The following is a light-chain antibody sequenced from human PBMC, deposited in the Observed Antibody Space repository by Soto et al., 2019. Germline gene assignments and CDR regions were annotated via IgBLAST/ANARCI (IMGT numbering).Light chain of an antibody. CDR1: SSDVGGYNY. CDR3: CSYAGSYTFV. V-gene: IGLV2-11*01. CDR2: DVS. J-gene: IGLJ1*01. Sequence: QPVLTQPRSVSGSPGQSVTISCTGTSSDVGGYNYVSWYQQHPGKAPKLMIYDVSERPSGVPDRFSGSKSGNTASLTISGLQAEDEADYYCCSYAGSYTFVFAPGTKVTVL.